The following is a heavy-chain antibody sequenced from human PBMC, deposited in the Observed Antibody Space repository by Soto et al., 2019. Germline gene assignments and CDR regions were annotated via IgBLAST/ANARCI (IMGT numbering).Heavy chain of an antibody. CDR2: IDRGGTTM. CDR3: AVYCRGNCYYAFDI. D-gene: IGHD2-21*02. J-gene: IGHJ3*02. Sequence: EVQLVESGGGLVQPGGSLRLSCAASGFTFSNSTMTWVRQAPGKGLEWLSYIDRGGTTMYYADSVKGRFTISRDHAKNLLYLQMDSLRDEDTAVYYCAVYCRGNCYYAFDIWGQGTMVTVSS. CDR1: GFTFSNST. V-gene: IGHV3-48*02.